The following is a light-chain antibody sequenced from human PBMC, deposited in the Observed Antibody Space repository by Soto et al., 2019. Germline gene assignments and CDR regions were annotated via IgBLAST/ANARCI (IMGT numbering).Light chain of an antibody. J-gene: IGKJ4*01. CDR1: QTVGTDF. CDR3: QQYGGSPRALS. Sequence: EIVLTQSPDTLSLSPGERATLSCRASQTVGTDFLVWYQQKIGQPPRLLIYATSRRATGIPDRFSVSGSGTDFTLTISRLEPEDFAVYYCQQYGGSPRALSFGGGTRVESK. CDR2: ATS. V-gene: IGKV3-20*01.